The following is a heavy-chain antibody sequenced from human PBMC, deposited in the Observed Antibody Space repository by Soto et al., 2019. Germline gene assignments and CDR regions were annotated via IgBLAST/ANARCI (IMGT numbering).Heavy chain of an antibody. V-gene: IGHV3-23*01. Sequence: DVQLLESGGGLVQPEGSLRLSCAASGFTFSSYAMGWVRQGPGKGLEWVAVVSIGGSTHYADSVRGRYTISTDNSKNTLSLQMNSLTAEDTAVYFCAKRSGAGGDFDYWGQGALVTVSS. CDR1: GFTFSSYA. CDR3: AKRSGAGGDFDY. D-gene: IGHD2-15*01. CDR2: VSIGGST. J-gene: IGHJ4*02.